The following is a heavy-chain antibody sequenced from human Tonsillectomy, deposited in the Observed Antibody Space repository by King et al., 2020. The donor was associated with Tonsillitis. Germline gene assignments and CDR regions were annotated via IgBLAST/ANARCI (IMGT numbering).Heavy chain of an antibody. D-gene: IGHD2-8*02. CDR3: VRDPGLLGDY. Sequence: VQLVESGGDLLQPGGSLRLSCAASKFTFSSYAMSWVRQAPGKGLEWISPISVSGSGTYSSDSVKGRFTISRDNSKNTLSLQMNSLRAEDTAKYFCVRDPGLLGDYWGQGTLVTVSS. CDR1: KFTFSSYA. CDR2: ISVSGSGT. V-gene: IGHV3-23*04. J-gene: IGHJ4*02.